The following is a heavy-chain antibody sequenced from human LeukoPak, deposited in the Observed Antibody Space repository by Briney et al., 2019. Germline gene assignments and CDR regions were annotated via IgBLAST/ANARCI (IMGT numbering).Heavy chain of an antibody. CDR3: ARVRMGYDFWSARSGNWFDP. D-gene: IGHD3-3*01. Sequence: GGSLRLSCAASGFTFSSYGMHWVRQAPGKGLEWVAFIRYDGSNKYYGDSVKGRFTISRDNAKNSLYLQMNSLRAEDTAVYYCARVRMGYDFWSARSGNWFDPWGQGTLVTVSS. V-gene: IGHV3-30*02. CDR2: IRYDGSNK. CDR1: GFTFSSYG. J-gene: IGHJ5*02.